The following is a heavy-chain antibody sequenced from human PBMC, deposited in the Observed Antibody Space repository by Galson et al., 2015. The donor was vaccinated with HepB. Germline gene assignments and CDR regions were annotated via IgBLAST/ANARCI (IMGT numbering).Heavy chain of an antibody. J-gene: IGHJ6*02. CDR2: ISSSSSTI. D-gene: IGHD3-10*01. CDR3: ATYYYGSGSYYRPYYYYGMDV. CDR1: GFTFSSYS. V-gene: IGHV3-48*01. Sequence: SLRLSCAASGFTFSSYSMNWVRQAPGKGLEWVSYISSSSSTIYYADSVKGRFTISRDNAKNSLYLQMNSLRGEDTAVYYCATYYYGSGSYYRPYYYYGMDVWGQGTTVTVSS.